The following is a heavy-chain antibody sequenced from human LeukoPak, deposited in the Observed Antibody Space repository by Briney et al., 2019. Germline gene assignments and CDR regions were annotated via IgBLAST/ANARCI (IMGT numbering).Heavy chain of an antibody. J-gene: IGHJ4*01. V-gene: IGHV3-23*01. CDR1: GFTFKNYA. CDR2: ITSSGNST. CDR3: AKVNRRVGARYAGYYVNSGFYPLDY. D-gene: IGHD3-22*01. Sequence: GGSLRLSCAASGFTFKNYAVNWVRQAPGKGLEWVSGITSSGNSTYYAESVKGRISVSRDNSKNTVDLQMNGLRVEDTAVYYCAKVNRRVGARYAGYYVNSGFYPLDYWGHGTLVTVFS.